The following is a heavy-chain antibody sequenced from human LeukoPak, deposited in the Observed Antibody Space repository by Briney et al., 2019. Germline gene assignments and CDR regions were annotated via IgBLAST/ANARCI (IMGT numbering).Heavy chain of an antibody. CDR3: ARDTRRYCTSIRYCGNWFDP. V-gene: IGHV3-11*06. CDR2: ISSGSTYT. CDR1: GFTFSDHY. J-gene: IGHJ5*02. D-gene: IGHD2-2*01. Sequence: KTGGSLRLSCEVSGFTFSDHYMSWIRQAPGKRLEWVSYISSGSTYTNYADSVEGRFTVSRDNAKNSLYLQMNSLRDEDTAVYYCARDTRRYCTSIRYCGNWFDPWGQGTQVIVSS.